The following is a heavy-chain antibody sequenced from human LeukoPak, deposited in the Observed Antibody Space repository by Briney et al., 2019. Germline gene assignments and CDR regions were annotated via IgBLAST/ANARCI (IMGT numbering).Heavy chain of an antibody. CDR3: ASGGGYDSQLGY. D-gene: IGHD5-12*01. J-gene: IGHJ4*02. CDR2: IYHSGST. V-gene: IGHV4-59*01. Sequence: SETLSLTCTLSGRSISTYYWSWIRQPPGKGLECIGYIYHSGSTIYNRFRKSRVTISVGTSKNQFSLRLIAVTAADTDVNYCASGGGYDSQLGYWGQGALVTVSS. CDR1: GRSISTYY.